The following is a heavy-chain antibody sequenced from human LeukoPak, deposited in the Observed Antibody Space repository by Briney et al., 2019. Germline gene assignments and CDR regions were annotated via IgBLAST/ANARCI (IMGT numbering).Heavy chain of an antibody. D-gene: IGHD3-10*01. V-gene: IGHV1-18*01. CDR1: GYTFTSYG. J-gene: IGHJ5*02. CDR2: ISAYNGNT. Sequence: ASVKVSCKASGYTFTSYGISWVRQAPGQGLEWMGWISAYNGNTNYAQKLQGRVTMTTDTSTSTAYMELRSLRSDDTAVYYCARDSAWFGELLYQEAPWFDPWGQGTLVTVSS. CDR3: ARDSAWFGELLYQEAPWFDP.